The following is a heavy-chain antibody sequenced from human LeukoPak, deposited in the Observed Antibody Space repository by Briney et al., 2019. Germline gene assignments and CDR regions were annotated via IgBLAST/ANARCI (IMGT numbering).Heavy chain of an antibody. J-gene: IGHJ5*02. V-gene: IGHV4-39*01. CDR1: GGSISSSSYY. CDR2: IYYSGST. Sequence: SETLSPTCTVSGGSISSSSYYWGWIRQPPGKGLEWIGSIYYSGSTYYNPSLKSRVTISVDTSKNQFSLKLSSVTAADTAVYYCARRMIFGVVISSFDPWGQGTLVTVSS. CDR3: ARRMIFGVVISSFDP. D-gene: IGHD3-3*01.